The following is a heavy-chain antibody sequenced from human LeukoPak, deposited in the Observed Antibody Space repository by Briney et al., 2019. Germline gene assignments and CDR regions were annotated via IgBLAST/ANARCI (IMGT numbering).Heavy chain of an antibody. Sequence: ASVKVSCKASGYTFTGYYMHWVRHAPGQGLEWMGWINPNSGGTNYAQKFQGRVTMTRDTSISTAYMELSRLRSDDTAVYYCARRDQLPIKALDYWGQGTLVTVSS. J-gene: IGHJ4*02. V-gene: IGHV1-2*02. CDR3: ARRDQLPIKALDY. CDR2: INPNSGGT. CDR1: GYTFTGYY. D-gene: IGHD2-2*01.